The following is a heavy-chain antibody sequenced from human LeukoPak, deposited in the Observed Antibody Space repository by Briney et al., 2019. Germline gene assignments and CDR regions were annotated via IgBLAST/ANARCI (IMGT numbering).Heavy chain of an antibody. CDR3: ARGNVDTAMVTMDY. CDR1: GYAFTSYG. Sequence: ASVKVSCKASGYAFTSYGFTWVRQAPGEGLEWMGWINAYNGNTKYAQKLQGRVTMTTDTSTSTVYMELSSLRSEDTAVYYCARGNVDTAMVTMDYWGQGTLVTVSS. V-gene: IGHV1-18*01. CDR2: INAYNGNT. J-gene: IGHJ4*02. D-gene: IGHD5-18*01.